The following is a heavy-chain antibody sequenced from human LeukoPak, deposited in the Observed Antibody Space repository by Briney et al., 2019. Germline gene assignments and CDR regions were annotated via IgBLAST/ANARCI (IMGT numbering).Heavy chain of an antibody. Sequence: SETLSLTCTVSGGSISSYYWSWIRQPPGKGLEWIGYIYYSGSTNYNPSLKSRVTISVETSKNEFSLKLRSVTAADTAVYYCARGTGDYWGQGTLVTVSS. CDR2: IYYSGST. D-gene: IGHD3-10*01. CDR3: ARGTGDY. V-gene: IGHV4-59*01. CDR1: GGSISSYY. J-gene: IGHJ4*02.